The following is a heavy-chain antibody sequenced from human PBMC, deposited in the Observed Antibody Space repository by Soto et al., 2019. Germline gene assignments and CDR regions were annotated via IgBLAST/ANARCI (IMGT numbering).Heavy chain of an antibody. CDR1: GFDXXXYG. Sequence: EVQLLESGGGLVQPGGSLRISCAASGFDXXXYGMSWVRQAPGKGLEWVSAISGTAHASYYAASVKGRFTISRDNSKNTLYLHMNSLRVEDTAVYFCVKDAPQPFSDWGQGTLVTVSS. CDR2: ISGTAHAS. V-gene: IGHV3-23*01. CDR3: VKDAPQPFSD. D-gene: IGHD3-3*02. J-gene: IGHJ4*02.